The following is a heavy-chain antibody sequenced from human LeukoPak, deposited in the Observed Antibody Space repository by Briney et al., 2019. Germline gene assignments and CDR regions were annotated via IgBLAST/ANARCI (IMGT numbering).Heavy chain of an antibody. J-gene: IGHJ4*02. CDR2: IWYDGSNK. CDR3: ARERGTHGSGSYPFDY. Sequence: GGSLRLSCAASGFTFSSYGMHWVRQAPGKGLEWVAVIWYDGSNKYYADSVKGGFTIYRENAKNTLYLQMNSLRAEDTAVYYCARERGTHGSGSYPFDYWGQGTLVTVSS. D-gene: IGHD3-10*01. V-gene: IGHV3-33*01. CDR1: GFTFSSYG.